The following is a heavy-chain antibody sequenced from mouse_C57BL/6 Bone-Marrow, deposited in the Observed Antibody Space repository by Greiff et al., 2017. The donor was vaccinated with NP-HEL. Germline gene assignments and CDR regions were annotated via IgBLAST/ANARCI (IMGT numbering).Heavy chain of an antibody. V-gene: IGHV7-1*01. D-gene: IGHD4-1*01. J-gene: IGHJ1*03. CDR1: GFTFSDFY. CDR2: SRNKANDYTT. Sequence: EVQLVESGGGLVQSGRSLRLSCATSGFTFSDFYMERVRQAPGKGLEWIAASRNKANDYTTEYSASVKGRFIVSRATSQSILYLQMNALRAEDTAIYYCARDPLLGYGYCDVWGTGTTVTVSS. CDR3: ARDPLLGYGYCDV.